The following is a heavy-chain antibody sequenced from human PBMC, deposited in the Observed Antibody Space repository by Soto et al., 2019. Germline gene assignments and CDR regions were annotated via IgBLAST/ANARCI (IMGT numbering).Heavy chain of an antibody. D-gene: IGHD3-10*01. CDR2: IYHTGST. CDR1: GGSISSDKW. Sequence: SETLSLTCDVSGGSISSDKWWNWVRQPPGKGLEWIGEIYHTGSTNYNPSLKSRVTISVDTSKNQFSLKLGSVTAADTAVYYCASRKSSPYFDYWGQGTLVTVSS. V-gene: IGHV4-4*02. CDR3: ASRKSSPYFDY. J-gene: IGHJ4*02.